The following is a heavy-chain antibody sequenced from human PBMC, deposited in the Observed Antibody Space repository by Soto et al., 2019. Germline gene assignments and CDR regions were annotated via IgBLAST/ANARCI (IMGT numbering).Heavy chain of an antibody. V-gene: IGHV4-4*02. D-gene: IGHD4-17*01. CDR1: GGSISSSNW. J-gene: IGHJ6*02. Sequence: SETLSLTCAVSGGSISSSNWWSWVRQPPGKGLEWIGEIYHSGSTNYNPSLKSRVTISVDKSKNQFSLKLSSVTAADTAVYYCARVHIDGTYGFYYGMDVWGQGTAVT. CDR3: ARVHIDGTYGFYYGMDV. CDR2: IYHSGST.